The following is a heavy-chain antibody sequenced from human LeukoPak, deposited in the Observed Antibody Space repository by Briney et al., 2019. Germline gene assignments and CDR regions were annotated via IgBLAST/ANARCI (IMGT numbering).Heavy chain of an antibody. CDR3: ARDVYGSGSN. V-gene: IGHV3-72*01. CDR1: GFTFSDYY. D-gene: IGHD3-10*01. Sequence: GGSLRLSRAASGFTFSDYYMAWVRQAPGKGLEGVGRIRNKANRDTTEYAASVTGRFTVSRDDSKNLLYLQMNSLKTEDTAVYYCARDVYGSGSNWGQGTLVTVSS. J-gene: IGHJ4*02. CDR2: IRNKANRDTT.